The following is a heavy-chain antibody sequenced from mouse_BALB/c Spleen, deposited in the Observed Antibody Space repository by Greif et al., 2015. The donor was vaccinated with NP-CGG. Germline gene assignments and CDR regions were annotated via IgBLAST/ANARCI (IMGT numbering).Heavy chain of an antibody. CDR3: ARRGNYDYYAMDY. CDR1: GFTFSSYA. J-gene: IGHJ4*01. V-gene: IGHV5-9-1*01. CDR2: ISSGGSYT. Sequence: EVKLVESGGGLVKPGGSLKLSCAASGFTFSSYAMSWVRQTPEKRLEWVATISSGGSYTYYPDSVKGRFTISRDNAKNTLYLQMSSLRSEDTAMYYCARRGNYDYYAMDYWGQGTSVTVSS. D-gene: IGHD2-1*01.